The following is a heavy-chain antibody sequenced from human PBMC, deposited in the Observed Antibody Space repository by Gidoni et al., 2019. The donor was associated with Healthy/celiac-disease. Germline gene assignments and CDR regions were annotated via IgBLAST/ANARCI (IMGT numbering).Heavy chain of an antibody. CDR3: ARLCSGGSCEGGMDV. Sequence: DVQLVQSGAVVKEPGEALRISCTGSGYSFTSYWISWVRQMPGKGLAWLGRLAPSDSYTNYSPSFQGHVTISADKSISTAYLQWSSLKASDTAMYYCARLCSGGSCEGGMDVWGQGTTVTVSS. J-gene: IGHJ6*02. D-gene: IGHD2-15*01. CDR2: LAPSDSYT. V-gene: IGHV5-10-1*03. CDR1: GYSFTSYW.